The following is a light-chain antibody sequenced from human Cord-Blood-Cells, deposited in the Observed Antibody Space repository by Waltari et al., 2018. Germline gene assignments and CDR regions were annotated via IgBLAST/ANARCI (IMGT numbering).Light chain of an antibody. CDR3: AAWDDSLNGVV. Sequence: QSVLTQPPSASGTPGQRVTIPCSRRSSHIVSNTLNSYQQLPGTAPKLLIFSNNRRPSGVPDRFSGSKSGTSASLAISGLQSEDEADYYCAAWDDSLNGVVFGGGTKLTVL. J-gene: IGLJ2*01. CDR1: SSHIVSNT. V-gene: IGLV1-44*01. CDR2: SNN.